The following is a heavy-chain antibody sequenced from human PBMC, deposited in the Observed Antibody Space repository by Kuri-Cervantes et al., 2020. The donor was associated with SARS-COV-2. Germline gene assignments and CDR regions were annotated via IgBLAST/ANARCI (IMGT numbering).Heavy chain of an antibody. V-gene: IGHV1-69*13. CDR2: IIAYNGNT. CDR1: GGTFSSYA. CDR3: ARDRGIAARRGVGFDY. Sequence: SVKVSCKASGGTFSSYAISWVRQAPGQGLEWMGGIIAYNGNTNYAQKFQGRVTITADESTSTAYMELSSLRSEDTAVYYCARDRGIAARRGVGFDYWGQGTLVTVSS. J-gene: IGHJ4*02. D-gene: IGHD6-6*01.